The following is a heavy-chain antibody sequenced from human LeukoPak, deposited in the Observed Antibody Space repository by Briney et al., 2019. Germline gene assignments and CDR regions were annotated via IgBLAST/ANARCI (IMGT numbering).Heavy chain of an antibody. CDR1: GFTFSSYS. J-gene: IGHJ4*02. D-gene: IGHD2-2*01. Sequence: GGSLGLSRAASGFTFSSYSMNWVRQAPGKGLEWVSSISSSSSYIYYADSVKGRFTISRDNAKNSLYLQMNSLRAEDTAVYYCAGYAGAPSTFDYWGQGTLVTVSS. CDR2: ISSSSSYI. CDR3: AGYAGAPSTFDY. V-gene: IGHV3-21*01.